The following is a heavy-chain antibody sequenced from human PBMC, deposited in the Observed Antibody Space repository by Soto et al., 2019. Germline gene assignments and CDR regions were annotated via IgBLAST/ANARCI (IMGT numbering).Heavy chain of an antibody. CDR3: AKSPNPGSATPSYYGMDV. Sequence: ASVKVSCKVSGYTLTELSMHWVRQAPGKGLEWMGGFDPEDGETIYAQKFQGRVTITADKSTSTAYMELSSLRSEDAAVYYCAKSPNPGSATPSYYGMDVWGLGTTVTV. CDR2: FDPEDGET. CDR1: GYTLTELS. V-gene: IGHV1-24*01. J-gene: IGHJ6*02. D-gene: IGHD2-15*01.